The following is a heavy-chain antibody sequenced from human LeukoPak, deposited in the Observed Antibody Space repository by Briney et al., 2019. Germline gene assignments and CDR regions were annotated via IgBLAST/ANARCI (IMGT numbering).Heavy chain of an antibody. CDR1: GYTFTGYY. CDR2: INPNSGGT. D-gene: IGHD6-13*01. CDR3: ARDGASFSSSSGYMDV. Sequence: ASVKVSCKASGYTFTGYYMHWVRQAPGQGLEWMGWINPNSGGTNYAQKFQGRVTMTRDTSISTAYMELSRLRADDTAVYYCARDGASFSSSSGYMDVWGKGTTVTVSS. V-gene: IGHV1-2*02. J-gene: IGHJ6*03.